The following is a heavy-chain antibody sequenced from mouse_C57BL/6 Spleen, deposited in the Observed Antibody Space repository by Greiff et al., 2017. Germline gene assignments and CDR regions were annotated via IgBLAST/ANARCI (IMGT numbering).Heavy chain of an antibody. CDR2: INPNNGGT. CDR1: GYKFTDYY. CDR3: AKSPSEGY. Sequence: EVQLQQSGPELVKPGASVKISCKASGYKFTDYYMNWVKQSHGKSLAWIGDINPNNGGTSYNQKFKGKATLTVDTSPSSAYMELRSLTSEDSAVYSCAKSPSEGYWGQGTTLTVSS. J-gene: IGHJ2*01. V-gene: IGHV1-26*01.